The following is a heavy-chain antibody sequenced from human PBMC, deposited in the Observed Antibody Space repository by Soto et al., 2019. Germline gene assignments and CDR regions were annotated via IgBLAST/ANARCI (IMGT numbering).Heavy chain of an antibody. J-gene: IGHJ4*02. V-gene: IGHV3-30*18. CDR2: ISYDGSNK. D-gene: IGHD1-26*01. Sequence: GGSLRLSCAASGFTFSSYGMHWVRQAPGKGLEWVAVISYDGSNKYYADSVKGRFTISRDNSKNTLYLQMNSLRAEDTAVYYWAKDFRSGSYRQGSFDYWGQGTLVTVSS. CDR3: AKDFRSGSYRQGSFDY. CDR1: GFTFSSYG.